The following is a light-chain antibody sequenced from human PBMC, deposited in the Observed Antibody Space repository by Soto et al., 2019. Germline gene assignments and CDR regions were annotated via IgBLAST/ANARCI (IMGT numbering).Light chain of an antibody. V-gene: IGKV3-20*01. CDR3: QQYGGSPRVT. Sequence: EIVLTQSPGTLSLSPGERATLSCRASQSVSDNYLAWYQQKPGQAPRLLIYCASSRATGIPDRSSGSESGTDFTLTISRLEPEDFAVYYCQQYGGSPRVTFGGGTKVEIK. J-gene: IGKJ4*01. CDR2: CAS. CDR1: QSVSDNY.